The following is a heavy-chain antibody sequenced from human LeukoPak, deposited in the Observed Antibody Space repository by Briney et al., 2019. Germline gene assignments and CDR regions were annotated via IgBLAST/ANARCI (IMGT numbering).Heavy chain of an antibody. D-gene: IGHD6-19*01. CDR3: ARGAVAGPFDY. Sequence: PSDTLSLTCTVSGGSISSYYWSWIRQPAGKGLEWIGRIYTSGSTNYNPSLKSRVTMSVDTSKNQFSRKLSSVTAADTAVYYCARGAVAGPFDYWGQGTLVTVSS. CDR2: IYTSGST. J-gene: IGHJ4*02. CDR1: GGSISSYY. V-gene: IGHV4-4*07.